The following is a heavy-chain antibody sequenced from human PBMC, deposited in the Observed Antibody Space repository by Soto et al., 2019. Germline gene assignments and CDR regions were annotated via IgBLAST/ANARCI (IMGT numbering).Heavy chain of an antibody. V-gene: IGHV4-30-2*01. Sequence: PSETLSLTCAVSGGSISSGGYSWSWIRQPPGKGLEWIGYIYNSGSTYYNQSLKSRVTISVDRSKNQFSLKLSSVTAAVTAVYYCARASTTVTTLDYWGQGTLVTVSS. CDR2: IYNSGST. D-gene: IGHD4-17*01. J-gene: IGHJ4*02. CDR1: GGSISSGGYS. CDR3: ARASTTVTTLDY.